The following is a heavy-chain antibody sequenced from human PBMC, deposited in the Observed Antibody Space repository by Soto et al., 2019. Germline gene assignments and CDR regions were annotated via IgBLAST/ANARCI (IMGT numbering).Heavy chain of an antibody. J-gene: IGHJ4*02. Sequence: SETLSLTCTVSGGSISSGDYYWSWIRQPPGKGLEWIGYIYYSGSTYYNPSLKSRVTISVDTSKNQFSLKLSSVTAADTAVYYCAREDPPGLEYYWGQGTLVTVSS. CDR3: AREDPPGLEYY. V-gene: IGHV4-30-4*01. D-gene: IGHD3-3*01. CDR1: GGSISSGDYY. CDR2: IYYSGST.